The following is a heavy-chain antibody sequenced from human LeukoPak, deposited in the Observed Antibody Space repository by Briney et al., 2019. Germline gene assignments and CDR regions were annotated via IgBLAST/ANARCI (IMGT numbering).Heavy chain of an antibody. CDR2: INPSGGST. J-gene: IGHJ5*02. CDR3: ARDNSIGGRGWWFDP. V-gene: IGHV1-46*01. Sequence: GASVKDSCKASGYTFTSNYMHWVRQAPGQGLEWMGLINPSGGSTIYAERFQGRIIMTRDMSTTTDYMELSSLRSEDTAVYYCARDNSIGGRGWWFDPWGQGTLVTVSS. CDR1: GYTFTSNY. D-gene: IGHD4-23*01.